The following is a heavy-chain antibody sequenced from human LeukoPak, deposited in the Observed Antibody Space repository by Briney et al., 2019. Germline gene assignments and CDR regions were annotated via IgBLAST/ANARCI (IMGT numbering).Heavy chain of an antibody. CDR1: GYSISSGYY. Sequence: PSETLSLTCTVSGYSISSGYYWGWIRQPPGKGLEWIGYIYHSGSTYYNPSLKSRVTISVDRSKNQFSLKLSSVTAADTAVYYCAQWFGESKGAFDIWGQGTMVTVSS. J-gene: IGHJ3*02. D-gene: IGHD3-10*01. CDR2: IYHSGST. CDR3: AQWFGESKGAFDI. V-gene: IGHV4-38-2*02.